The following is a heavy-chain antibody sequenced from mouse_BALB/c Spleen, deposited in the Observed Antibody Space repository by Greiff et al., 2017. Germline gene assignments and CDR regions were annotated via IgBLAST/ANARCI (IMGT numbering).Heavy chain of an antibody. D-gene: IGHD1-1*01. CDR3: ARRGSSYYAMDY. J-gene: IGHJ4*01. CDR1: GFTFSSFG. Sequence: EVQRVESGGGLVQPGGSRKLSCAASGFTFSSFGMHWVRQSPEKGLEWVAYISSGSSTIYYADTVKGRFTISRDNPKNTLFLQMTSLRSEDTAMYYCARRGSSYYAMDYWGQGTSVTVSS. CDR2: ISSGSSTI. V-gene: IGHV5-17*02.